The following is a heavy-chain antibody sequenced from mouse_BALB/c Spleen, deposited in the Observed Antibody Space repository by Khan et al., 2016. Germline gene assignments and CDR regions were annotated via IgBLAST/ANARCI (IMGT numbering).Heavy chain of an antibody. J-gene: IGHJ4*01. D-gene: IGHD1-1*02. V-gene: IGHV2-6-7*01. CDR2: IWGDGST. CDR1: GFSLTGYG. Sequence: VELVESGPGLVAPSQSLSITCTVAGFSLTGYGVNWVRQSPGKGLEWLGMIWGDGSTDYNSALKSRLSISKDNSKSQVFLKMNSLQTDVTASYYCARVWGDYWGQGTSVTVSS. CDR3: ARVWGDY.